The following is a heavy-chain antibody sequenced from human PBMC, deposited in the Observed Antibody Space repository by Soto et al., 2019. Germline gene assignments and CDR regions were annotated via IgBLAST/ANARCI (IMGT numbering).Heavy chain of an antibody. CDR3: ARGTSWQLPFDY. D-gene: IGHD6-13*01. J-gene: IGHJ4*02. Sequence: QVQLQESGPGLVKPSETLSLTCTVSSDSISSYYWSWIRQPPWKRLEWIGYISYSGSTDYNPSLTSRVTISGDTSKNQFSLKVSSVTAADTAVYYCARGTSWQLPFDYWGQGTLVTVSS. CDR1: SDSISSYY. CDR2: ISYSGST. V-gene: IGHV4-59*01.